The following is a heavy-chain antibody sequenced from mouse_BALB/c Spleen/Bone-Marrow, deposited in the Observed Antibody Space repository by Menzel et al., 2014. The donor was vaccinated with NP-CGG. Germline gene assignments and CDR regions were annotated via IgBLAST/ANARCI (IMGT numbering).Heavy chain of an antibody. V-gene: IGHV14-3*02. CDR2: IDPANGDT. Sequence: VQLKESGAELVKPGASVKLSCTASGFNIKDTYMHGVKQRPEQGLEWIGRIDPANGDTKYDPKFQGKATITADTSSNTAYLQLSSLTSEDTAVYYCARYRLGTYFDYWGQGTTLTVSS. CDR3: ARYRLGTYFDY. CDR1: GFNIKDTY. J-gene: IGHJ2*01. D-gene: IGHD2-14*01.